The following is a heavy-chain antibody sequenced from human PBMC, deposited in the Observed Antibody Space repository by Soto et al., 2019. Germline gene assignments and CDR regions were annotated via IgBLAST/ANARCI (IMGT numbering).Heavy chain of an antibody. CDR3: ARVAGVSHFDF. CDR2: IYSSGST. D-gene: IGHD3-10*01. V-gene: IGHV4-31*03. Sequence: QVQLQESGPGLVKSSQTLSLTCTVSGGSISRGDYFWSWIRQHPGKGLEWIGYIYSSGSTFYNPSLKSRVTISVDMSKNQFSLRLNSVTAADTAVYYCARVAGVSHFDFWGQGTLVTVSS. CDR1: GGSISRGDYF. J-gene: IGHJ4*02.